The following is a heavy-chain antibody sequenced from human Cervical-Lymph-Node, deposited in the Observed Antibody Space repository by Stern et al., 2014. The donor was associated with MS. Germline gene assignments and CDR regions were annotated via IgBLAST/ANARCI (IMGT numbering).Heavy chain of an antibody. CDR3: ARYKGYSASWPLDN. CDR2: INSHLGIT. CDR1: GYRFTDYY. J-gene: IGHJ4*02. V-gene: IGHV1-2*06. Sequence: QVQLVESGAEVKKPGASVKVSCRASGYRFTDYYIHWVRQAPGQGLEWMGRINSHLGITNYAQRFKGRVTMTGDTSISTAYMELSGLTSDDTAVYYCARYKGYSASWPLDNWGQGTLVTVSS. D-gene: IGHD6-13*01.